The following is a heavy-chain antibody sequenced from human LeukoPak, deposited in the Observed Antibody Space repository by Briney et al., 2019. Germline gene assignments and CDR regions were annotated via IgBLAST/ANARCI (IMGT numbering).Heavy chain of an antibody. CDR3: ARGGECSGGSCYIPYYYYYYYYMDV. CDR2: MNPNSGNT. V-gene: IGHV1-8*01. Sequence: ASVKVSCKASGYTFTSYDINWVRHATGQGLEWMGWMNPNSGNTGYAQKFQGRVTMTRNTSISTAYMELSSLRSEDTAVYYCARGGECSGGSCYIPYYYYYYYYMDVWGKGTTVTVSS. D-gene: IGHD2-15*01. J-gene: IGHJ6*03. CDR1: GYTFTSYD.